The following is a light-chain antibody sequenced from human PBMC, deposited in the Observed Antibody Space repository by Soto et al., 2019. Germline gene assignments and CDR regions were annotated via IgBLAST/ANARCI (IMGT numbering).Light chain of an antibody. CDR3: QQYNDYQYT. V-gene: IGKV1-5*03. CDR2: KAT. CDR1: QSITTW. J-gene: IGKJ5*01. Sequence: TPISQSPTPLSASVGDRVTITCRASQSITTWLAWYQQKPGKAPKLLISKATNLQSGVPSRFSGSGSGTEFTLTISSLQPEDFAIYYCQQYNDYQYTFGQGTRLEI.